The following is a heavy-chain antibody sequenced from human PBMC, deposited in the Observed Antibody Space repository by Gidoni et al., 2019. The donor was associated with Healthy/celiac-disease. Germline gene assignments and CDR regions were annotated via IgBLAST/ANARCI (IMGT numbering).Heavy chain of an antibody. V-gene: IGHV4-38-2*02. J-gene: IGHJ3*02. CDR3: ARDDIVVVPAVTDAFDI. D-gene: IGHD2-2*01. CDR2: SYHSGST. CDR1: GYSISSGYY. Sequence: QVQLQESGPGLVKPSETLSLTCAVSGYSISSGYYWGWIRQPPGKGLEWIGSSYHSGSTYYNPSLKSRVTISVDTSKNQFALKLSSVTAADTAVYYCARDDIVVVPAVTDAFDIWGQGTMVTVSS.